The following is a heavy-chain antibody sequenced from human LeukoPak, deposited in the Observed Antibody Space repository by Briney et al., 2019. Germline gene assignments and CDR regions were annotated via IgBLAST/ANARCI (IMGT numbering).Heavy chain of an antibody. CDR1: GYTFTGYY. D-gene: IGHD2-2*01. J-gene: IGHJ6*03. V-gene: IGHV1-2*02. CDR2: INPNSGGT. Sequence: GASVKVSCKASGYTFTGYYMHWVRQAPGLGLEWMGWINPNSGGTNYAQKFQGRVTMTRDTSISTAYMELSRLRSDDTAVYYCARVMTLPAAIYYYYYMDVWGKGTTVTVSS. CDR3: ARVMTLPAAIYYYYYMDV.